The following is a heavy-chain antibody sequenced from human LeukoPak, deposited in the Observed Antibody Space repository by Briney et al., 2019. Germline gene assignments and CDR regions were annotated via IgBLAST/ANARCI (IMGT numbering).Heavy chain of an antibody. CDR2: VYNSGST. CDR3: ARKSGCHHGVAV. CDR1: GGSLTNYY. V-gene: IGHV4-59*08. Sequence: SETLSLTCTVSGGSLTNYYWSWIRQPPGKGLEWIGYVYNSGSTNYNPSLKSRATISVDKSKNQFSLKLSSVTAADTAVYYCARKSGCHHGVAVGGARTTGTLSS. D-gene: IGHD4-17*01. J-gene: IGHJ6*04.